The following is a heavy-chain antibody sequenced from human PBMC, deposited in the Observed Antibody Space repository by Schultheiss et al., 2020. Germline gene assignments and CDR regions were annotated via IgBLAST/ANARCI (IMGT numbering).Heavy chain of an antibody. CDR2: IHTAWST. CDR1: GGSISSYY. CDR3: ARDQVATIGKSYYYYYMDV. V-gene: IGHV4-4*07. D-gene: IGHD5-12*01. J-gene: IGHJ6*03. Sequence: SETLSLTCTVSGGSISSYYWSWVRQPAGRGLEWIGRIHTAWSTNYNPSLKSRVTISVDTSKNQFSLKLSSVTAADTAVYYCARDQVATIGKSYYYYYMDVWGKGTTVNVSS.